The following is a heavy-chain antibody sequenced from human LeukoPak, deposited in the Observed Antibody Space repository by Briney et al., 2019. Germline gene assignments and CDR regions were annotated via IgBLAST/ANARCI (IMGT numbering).Heavy chain of an antibody. V-gene: IGHV3-48*03. J-gene: IGHJ6*02. D-gene: IGHD6-6*01. CDR3: ARESSIAALDYYYGMDV. CDR1: GFTFSSYE. CDR2: ISSSGSTI. Sequence: GGSLRLSCAASGFTFSSYEMNWVRQAPGKGLEWVSYISSSGSTIYYADSVKGRFTISRDNAKNSLYLQMNSLRAEDTAVYYCARESSIAALDYYYGMDVWGQGTTVTVS.